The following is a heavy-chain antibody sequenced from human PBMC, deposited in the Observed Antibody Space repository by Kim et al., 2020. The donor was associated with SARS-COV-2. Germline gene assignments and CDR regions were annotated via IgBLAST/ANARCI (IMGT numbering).Heavy chain of an antibody. Sequence: GGSLRLSCAASGFTFSSYGMHWVRQAPGKGLEWVAVISYDGSNKYYADSVKGRFTISRDNSKNTLYLQMNSLRAEDTAVYYCAKESGSGSYYAWTYYYYGMAVWGQGTTVTVSS. D-gene: IGHD3-10*01. CDR1: GFTFSSYG. V-gene: IGHV3-30*18. CDR3: AKESGSGSYYAWTYYYYGMAV. J-gene: IGHJ6*02. CDR2: ISYDGSNK.